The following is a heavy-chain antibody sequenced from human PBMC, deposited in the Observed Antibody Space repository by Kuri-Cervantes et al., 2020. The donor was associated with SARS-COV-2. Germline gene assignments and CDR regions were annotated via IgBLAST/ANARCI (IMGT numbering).Heavy chain of an antibody. Sequence: GGSLRLSCAASGFTFSSYAMHWVRQAPGKGLEWVAVISYDGSNKYHADSVKGRFTISRENSKNTLYLQMNSLRAEDTAVYYCARDRIVAAGTNGMDVWGQGTTVTVSS. CDR3: ARDRIVAAGTNGMDV. V-gene: IGHV3-30-3*01. J-gene: IGHJ6*02. CDR1: GFTFSSYA. CDR2: ISYDGSNK. D-gene: IGHD6-13*01.